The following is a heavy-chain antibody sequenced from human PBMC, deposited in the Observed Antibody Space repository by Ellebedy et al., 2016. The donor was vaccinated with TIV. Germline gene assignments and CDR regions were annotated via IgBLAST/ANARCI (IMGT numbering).Heavy chain of an antibody. CDR2: INPNSGGT. CDR1: GYTFTGYY. Sequence: ASVKVSXKASGYTFTGYYMHWVRQAPGQGLEWMGWINPNSGGTNYAQKFQGRVTMTRDTSISTAYMELSRLRSDDTAVYYCARGPSVNYDFWTLFNPWGQGTLVTVSS. V-gene: IGHV1-2*02. D-gene: IGHD3-3*01. CDR3: ARGPSVNYDFWTLFNP. J-gene: IGHJ5*02.